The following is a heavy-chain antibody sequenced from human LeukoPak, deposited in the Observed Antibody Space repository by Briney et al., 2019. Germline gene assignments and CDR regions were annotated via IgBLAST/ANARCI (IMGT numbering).Heavy chain of an antibody. Sequence: SETLSLTCTVSGGSISSYYWSWIRQPAGKGLEWIGRIYTSGSTNYNPSLKSRVTMSVDTSKNQFSLKLSSVTAADTAVYYCARDASWFGELLPSYYYYGMDVWGQGTTVTVSS. D-gene: IGHD3-10*01. CDR2: IYTSGST. V-gene: IGHV4-4*07. CDR1: GGSISSYY. J-gene: IGHJ6*02. CDR3: ARDASWFGELLPSYYYYGMDV.